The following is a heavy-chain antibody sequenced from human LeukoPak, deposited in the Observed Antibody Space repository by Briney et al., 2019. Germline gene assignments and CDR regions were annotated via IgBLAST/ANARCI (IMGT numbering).Heavy chain of an antibody. J-gene: IGHJ4*02. V-gene: IGHV3-48*03. CDR2: ISSSGSTI. CDR1: GFTVSSNY. Sequence: QSGGSLRLSCAASGFTVSSNYMNWVRQAPGKGLEWVSYISSSGSTIYYADSVKGRFTISRDNAKNSLYLQMNSLRAEDTAVYYCARVAYYYDSSGPYWGQGTLVTVSS. D-gene: IGHD3-22*01. CDR3: ARVAYYYDSSGPY.